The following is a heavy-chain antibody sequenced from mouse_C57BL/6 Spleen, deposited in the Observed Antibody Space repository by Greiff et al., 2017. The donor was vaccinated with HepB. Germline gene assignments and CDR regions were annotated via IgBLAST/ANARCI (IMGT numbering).Heavy chain of an antibody. D-gene: IGHD1-1*01. CDR1: GFTFSDYY. V-gene: IGHV5-12*01. CDR3: ARGGYGSSFDY. J-gene: IGHJ2*01. CDR2: ISNGGGST. Sequence: EVQWVESGGGLVQPGGSLKLSCAASGFTFSDYYMYWVRQTPEKRLEWVAYISNGGGSTYYPDTVKGRFTISRDNAKNTLYLQMSRLKSEDTAMYYCARGGYGSSFDYWGQGTTLTVSS.